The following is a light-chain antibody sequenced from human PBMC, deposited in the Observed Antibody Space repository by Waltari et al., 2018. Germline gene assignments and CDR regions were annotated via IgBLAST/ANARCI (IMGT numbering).Light chain of an antibody. CDR1: NLVAKY. Sequence: SYELTQPPSVSVSPGQTANLPCSGDNLVAKYVSWYRQRPGQSPITVIYQDNQRPSGIPERFSGSNSGNTATLTISGTQALDEADYYCQAWDGSTAVFGTGTQVTVL. J-gene: IGLJ1*01. CDR3: QAWDGSTAV. CDR2: QDN. V-gene: IGLV3-1*01.